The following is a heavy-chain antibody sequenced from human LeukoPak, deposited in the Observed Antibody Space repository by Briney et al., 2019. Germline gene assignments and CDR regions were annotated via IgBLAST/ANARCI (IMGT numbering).Heavy chain of an antibody. CDR2: ISYDGSNK. CDR3: ARSGIAVAGNWFDP. Sequence: GGSLRLSCAASGFTFSSYAMHWVRQAPGKGLEWGAVISYDGSNKYYADSVKGRFTISRDNSKNTLYLQMNSLRAEDTAVYYCARSGIAVAGNWFDPWGQGTLVTVSS. CDR1: GFTFSSYA. D-gene: IGHD6-19*01. J-gene: IGHJ5*02. V-gene: IGHV3-30-3*01.